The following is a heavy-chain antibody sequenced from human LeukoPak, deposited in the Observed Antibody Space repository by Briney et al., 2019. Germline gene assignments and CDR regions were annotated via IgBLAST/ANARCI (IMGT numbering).Heavy chain of an antibody. Sequence: SETLSLTCAVYGGSFSGYYWSWIRQPPGKGLEWIGEINRSGSTNYNPSLKSRVTISVDTSKNQFSLKLSSVTAADTAVYYCARGPRSSGYYFAFDIWGQGTMVTVSS. V-gene: IGHV4-34*01. D-gene: IGHD3-22*01. CDR1: GGSFSGYY. CDR2: INRSGST. CDR3: ARGPRSSGYYFAFDI. J-gene: IGHJ3*02.